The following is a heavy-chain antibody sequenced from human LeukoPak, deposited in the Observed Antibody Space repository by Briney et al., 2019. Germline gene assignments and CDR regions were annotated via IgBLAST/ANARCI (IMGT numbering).Heavy chain of an antibody. V-gene: IGHV4-38-2*02. Sequence: PSETLSLTCNVSGYSISSGSYWGWIRQPPGKGLEWIGSIFQSGHTYYNPSLKSRVAMSVDTSKDQFSLKLSSVTAADTAVYYCARGRYYDFWSGYYSHQHYFDYWGQGTLVTVSS. CDR2: IFQSGHT. D-gene: IGHD3-3*01. CDR3: ARGRYYDFWSGYYSHQHYFDY. CDR1: GYSISSGSY. J-gene: IGHJ4*02.